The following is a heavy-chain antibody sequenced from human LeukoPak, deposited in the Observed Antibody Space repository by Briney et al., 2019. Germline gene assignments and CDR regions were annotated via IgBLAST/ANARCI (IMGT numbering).Heavy chain of an antibody. D-gene: IGHD2-2*02. Sequence: SETLSLTCAVYGGSFSGYYWSWIRQPPGKGLEWIGEINHSGSTNYNPSLKSRVTISVDTSKNQFSLKLSSVTAADTAAYYCARRYCSSTSCYNPWGQGTLVTVSS. J-gene: IGHJ5*02. CDR3: ARRYCSSTSCYNP. V-gene: IGHV4-34*01. CDR2: INHSGST. CDR1: GGSFSGYY.